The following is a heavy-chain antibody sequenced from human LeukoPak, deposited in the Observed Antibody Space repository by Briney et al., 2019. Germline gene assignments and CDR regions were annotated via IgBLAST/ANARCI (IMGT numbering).Heavy chain of an antibody. Sequence: GGSLRLSCAASGFTFSSNWMSWFRQAPGKGLEWVANIKQDGNEKYYVDSVKGRFTISRDNGKNSLYLQMSSLRAEDTAVYYCARIGLWAYGRFYFDFWGRGTLVTVSS. CDR2: IKQDGNEK. CDR3: ARIGLWAYGRFYFDF. D-gene: IGHD4/OR15-4a*01. V-gene: IGHV3-7*01. J-gene: IGHJ4*02. CDR1: GFTFSSNW.